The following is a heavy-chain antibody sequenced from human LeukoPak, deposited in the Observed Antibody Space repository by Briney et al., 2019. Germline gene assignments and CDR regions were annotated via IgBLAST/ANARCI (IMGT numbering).Heavy chain of an antibody. CDR2: INAGNGNT. V-gene: IGHV1-3*01. CDR1: GYTFTSYA. J-gene: IGHJ4*02. D-gene: IGHD3-10*01. Sequence: GASVKVSCKASGYTFTSYAMHWVRQAPGQRLGWMGLINAGNGNTKYSQKFQGRVTITRDTSASTAYMELSRLRSEDTAVYYCARGYYGSGSYPSFGYWGQGTLVTVSS. CDR3: ARGYYGSGSYPSFGY.